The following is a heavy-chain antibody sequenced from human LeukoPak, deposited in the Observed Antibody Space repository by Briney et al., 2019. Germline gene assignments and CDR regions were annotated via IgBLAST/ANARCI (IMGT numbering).Heavy chain of an antibody. Sequence: SETLSLTCTVSGYSISNGYYWGWIRQPPGKGLEWVGSIYHRGSTYYNPSLKSRVTMSVDTSKNQFSLQLNSVTPEDTAVYYCARVRNTALDPRHAFDIWGQGTMVTVSS. CDR1: GYSISNGYY. CDR2: IYHRGST. CDR3: ARVRNTALDPRHAFDI. D-gene: IGHD5-18*01. J-gene: IGHJ3*02. V-gene: IGHV4-38-2*02.